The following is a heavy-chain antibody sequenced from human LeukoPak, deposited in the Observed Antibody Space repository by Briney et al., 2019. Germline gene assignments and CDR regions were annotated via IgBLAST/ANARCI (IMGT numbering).Heavy chain of an antibody. Sequence: YPSETLSLTCAVSGGSISSSNWWSWVRQPPGKGLVWIGEINHSGSTNYNPSLKSRVSISVVTSKNQFSLKLSSVTAADTAVYYCARQREGYFDLWGRGTRVTVSS. J-gene: IGHJ2*01. CDR1: GGSISSSNW. CDR2: INHSGST. CDR3: ARQREGYFDL. V-gene: IGHV4-4*02.